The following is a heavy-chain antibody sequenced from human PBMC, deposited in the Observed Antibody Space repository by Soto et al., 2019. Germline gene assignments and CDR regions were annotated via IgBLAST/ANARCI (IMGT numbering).Heavy chain of an antibody. Sequence: QVQLVQSGAEVKKPGASVKVSCKASGYTFTIYGISWVRQAPGQGREWMGWISAYNGNTTYAQKLQSRLTMTTDTSTSTAYMELRSLRSDDTSVDYCARDNGYEAVYWGQGTLVTVSS. CDR3: ARDNGYEAVY. D-gene: IGHD5-12*01. V-gene: IGHV1-18*01. CDR2: ISAYNGNT. CDR1: GYTFTIYG. J-gene: IGHJ4*02.